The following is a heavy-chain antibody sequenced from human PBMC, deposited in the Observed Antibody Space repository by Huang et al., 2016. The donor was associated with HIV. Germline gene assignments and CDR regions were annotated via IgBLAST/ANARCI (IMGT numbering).Heavy chain of an antibody. J-gene: IGHJ1*01. Sequence: QVRLEHWGAGLLKPSEILSLTCAVYGGSFSGYQWPWIRQSPGKGLEWIGEINHSGSATYKPSLKTRVTITGDMSKNQFSLKMTSRTVTDTAVYFCARGWRFCRGGDCLPTHLQHWSQG. D-gene: IGHD2-21*02. CDR3: ARGWRFCRGGDCLPTHLQH. V-gene: IGHV4-34*02. CDR2: INHSGSA. CDR1: GGSFSGYQ.